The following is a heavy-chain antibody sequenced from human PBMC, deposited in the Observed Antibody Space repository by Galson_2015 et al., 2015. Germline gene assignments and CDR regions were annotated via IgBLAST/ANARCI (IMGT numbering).Heavy chain of an antibody. J-gene: IGHJ6*02. CDR2: IKPDGGEN. Sequence: SLRLSCAGSGFTFHYYWMTWVRQAPGKGLEWVANIKPDGGENHYLESVRGRFTISRDNAKNTLYLQMNSLRAEDTAVYDCARGGDSSGWSTYGMDVWGQGTTVTVSS. CDR3: ARGGDSSGWSTYGMDV. V-gene: IGHV3-7*02. CDR1: GFTFHYYW. D-gene: IGHD6-19*01.